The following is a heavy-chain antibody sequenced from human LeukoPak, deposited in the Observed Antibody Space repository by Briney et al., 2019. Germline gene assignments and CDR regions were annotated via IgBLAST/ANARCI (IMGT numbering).Heavy chain of an antibody. CDR1: GGSIASSTYY. CDR2: INYSGST. Sequence: SETLSLTCTVSGGSIASSTYYWGWIRQPPGKGLEWIGSINYSGSTHYNPSLKSRVTISVDTSKNQFSLKLSSVTAADTAVYYCARREGPPKTSDYWGQGSLVTVSS. V-gene: IGHV4-39*01. CDR3: ARREGPPKTSDY. J-gene: IGHJ4*02.